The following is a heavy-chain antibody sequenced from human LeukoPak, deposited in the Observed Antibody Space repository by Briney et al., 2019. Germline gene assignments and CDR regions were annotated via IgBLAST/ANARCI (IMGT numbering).Heavy chain of an antibody. Sequence: GGSLRLSCAASGFTFSSYAMSWVRQAPGKGLEWVSAISGSSDNTYYADSVKGRFTISRDSSMNTLYLEMNSLRAEDTAVYYCAKCYYGSGNYCDAFDIWGQGTMVTVSS. V-gene: IGHV3-23*01. J-gene: IGHJ3*02. CDR1: GFTFSSYA. CDR2: ISGSSDNT. CDR3: AKCYYGSGNYCDAFDI. D-gene: IGHD3-10*01.